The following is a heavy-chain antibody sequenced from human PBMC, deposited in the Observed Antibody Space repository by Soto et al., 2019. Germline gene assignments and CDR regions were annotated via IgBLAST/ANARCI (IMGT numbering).Heavy chain of an antibody. CDR2: IIPMYGIA. J-gene: IGHJ6*01. CDR1: GGSFSDYA. V-gene: IGHV1-69*01. CDR3: ARGYRHGYFYALDV. Sequence: QVQLVQSGSEVKKPGSSVKVSCKTYGGSFSDYAINWVRQAPGQGLEWMGGIIPMYGIANYAPKFQGRVTITADESTRTAYMEVSSLRSEDTDLFYCARGYRHGYFYALDVWGQGTTVTVSS. D-gene: IGHD5-18*01.